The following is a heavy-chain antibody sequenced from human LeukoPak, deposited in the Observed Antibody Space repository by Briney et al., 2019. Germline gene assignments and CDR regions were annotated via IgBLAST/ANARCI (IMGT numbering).Heavy chain of an antibody. J-gene: IGHJ6*04. D-gene: IGHD2-2*01. CDR2: IRSTANSYAT. CDR3: TRRDEYCSSTSCRNYYYYGMDV. V-gene: IGHV3-73*01. CDR1: GFTFSGSA. Sequence: GGSLRLSCAASGFTFSGSAMHWVRQASGKGLEWLGRIRSTANSYATAYAASVQGKFTISRDDSKNTAYLQMNSLKTEDTAVYYCTRRDEYCSSTSCRNYYYYGMDVWGKGTTVTVSS.